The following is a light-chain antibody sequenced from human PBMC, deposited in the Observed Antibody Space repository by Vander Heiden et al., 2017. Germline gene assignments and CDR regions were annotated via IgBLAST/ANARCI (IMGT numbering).Light chain of an antibody. V-gene: IGKV1-5*03. J-gene: IGKJ4*01. CDR3: QQYNSYPRT. Sequence: DIQMTQSPSTLSASVGDRVTITCRASQSISNWLAWYQQKPGKAPKRLMYKASSLESGVPSRFSGSGSGTEFTLTISSLQPDDFATYYCQQYNSYPRTFGGGTKVEIK. CDR1: QSISNW. CDR2: KAS.